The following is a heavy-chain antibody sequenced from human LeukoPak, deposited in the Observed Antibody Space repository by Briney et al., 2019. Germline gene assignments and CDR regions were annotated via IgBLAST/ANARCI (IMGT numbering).Heavy chain of an antibody. CDR2: ISSSSSYI. CDR1: GFAFSSYT. CDR3: AKDIGSYYDY. D-gene: IGHD3-10*01. V-gene: IGHV3-21*01. Sequence: GGSLRLSCAASGFAFSSYTMNWVRQAPGKGLEWVSSISSSSSYIYYADSVKGRFTISRDNSKNTLYLEMNSLRAEDTAVYYCAKDIGSYYDYWGQGILVTVSS. J-gene: IGHJ4*02.